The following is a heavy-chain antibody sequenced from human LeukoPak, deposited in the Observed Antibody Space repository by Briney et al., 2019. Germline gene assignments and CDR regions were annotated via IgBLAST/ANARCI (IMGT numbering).Heavy chain of an antibody. J-gene: IGHJ6*03. CDR2: MNPNSGNT. D-gene: IGHD6-13*01. Sequence: ASVKVSCKASGYTFTSYDINWVRQATGQGLEWMGWMNPNSGNTGYAQKFQGRVTITRNTSISTAYMELSSLRSEDTAVYYCARGPHSSSWYYYYYMDVWGKGTTVTVSS. CDR1: GYTFTSYD. CDR3: ARGPHSSSWYYYYYMDV. V-gene: IGHV1-8*01.